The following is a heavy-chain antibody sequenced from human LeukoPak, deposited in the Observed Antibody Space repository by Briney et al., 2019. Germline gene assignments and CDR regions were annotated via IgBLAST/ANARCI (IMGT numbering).Heavy chain of an antibody. CDR3: TKEAYYYDSRGYHNYYYYVMDV. J-gene: IGHJ6*02. D-gene: IGHD3-22*01. CDR2: ISHDGSNK. V-gene: IGHV3-30*18. CDR1: GFTFSSYG. Sequence: SGGSLRLSCAASGFTFSSYGMQWVRQAPGKGLEWVASISHDGSNKYYADSVSGRFTVSRDNSKNTLYLQMNSLRAEDTAVYSCTKEAYYYDSRGYHNYYYYVMDVWGQGTTVTVSS.